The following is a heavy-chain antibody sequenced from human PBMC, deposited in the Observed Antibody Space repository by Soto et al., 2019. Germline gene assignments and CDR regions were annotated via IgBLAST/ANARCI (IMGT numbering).Heavy chain of an antibody. Sequence: GASVKVSCKASGYTFTSYGISWVRQAPGQGLEWMGWISDYNGDTSYAQKLQGRVTLTTDTSTSTAYMELSSLRSEDTAVYYCASSYYDSSGYYYVGLGYWGQGTLVTVSS. CDR2: ISDYNGDT. J-gene: IGHJ4*02. D-gene: IGHD3-22*01. V-gene: IGHV1-18*01. CDR1: GYTFTSYG. CDR3: ASSYYDSSGYYYVGLGY.